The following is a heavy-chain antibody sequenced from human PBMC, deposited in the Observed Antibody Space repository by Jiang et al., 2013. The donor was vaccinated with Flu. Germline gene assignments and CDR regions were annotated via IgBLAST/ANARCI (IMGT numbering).Heavy chain of an antibody. V-gene: IGHV1-69*01. Sequence: IMPXFGTTNYAQKFQGRVTITADESTTTAYMELYSLRSEDTAVYYCARDTSGYGTSWFTHWGQGTLVTVSP. J-gene: IGHJ5*02. D-gene: IGHD2-8*01. CDR2: IMPXFGTT. CDR3: ARDTSGYGTSWFTH.